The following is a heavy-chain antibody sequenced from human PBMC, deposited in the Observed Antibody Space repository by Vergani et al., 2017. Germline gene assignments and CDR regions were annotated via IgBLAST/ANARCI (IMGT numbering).Heavy chain of an antibody. Sequence: QVQLQESGPGLVKPSETLSLTCTVPGYSISSGYYWGWIRQPPGKGLEWIGSIYHSGSTYYNPSLKSRVTISVDTSKNQFSLKLSSVTAADTAVYYCARVPGYSYGYAVDYWGQGTLVIVSS. D-gene: IGHD5-18*01. CDR1: GYSISSGYY. J-gene: IGHJ4*02. CDR2: IYHSGST. V-gene: IGHV4-38-2*02. CDR3: ARVPGYSYGYAVDY.